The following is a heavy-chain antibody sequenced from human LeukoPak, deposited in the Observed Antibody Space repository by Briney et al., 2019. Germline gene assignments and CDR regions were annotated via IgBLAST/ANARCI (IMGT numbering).Heavy chain of an antibody. D-gene: IGHD3-3*01. J-gene: IGHJ3*02. Sequence: ASVKVSCKASGYTFTNYGISWVRQAPGQGLEWMGWVSAYNGNTKYAQKVQGRVIVTTDTSTSTAYMELWSLRSDDTAVYYCARESYDFPSGYPNAFDIWGQGTLVTVSS. CDR3: ARESYDFPSGYPNAFDI. V-gene: IGHV1-18*01. CDR2: VSAYNGNT. CDR1: GYTFTNYG.